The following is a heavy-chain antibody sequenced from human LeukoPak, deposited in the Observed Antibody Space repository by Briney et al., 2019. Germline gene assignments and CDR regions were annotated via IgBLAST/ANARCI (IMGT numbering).Heavy chain of an antibody. J-gene: IGHJ5*02. Sequence: SETLSLTCTVSGGSISSYYWSWLRQPPGKGLEWIGYIYYSGSTNYNPSLKSRVTISVDTSKNQFSLKLSSVTAADTAVYYCARDKYSSSWTGWFDPWGQGTLVTVSS. V-gene: IGHV4-59*01. CDR1: GGSISSYY. D-gene: IGHD6-13*01. CDR2: IYYSGST. CDR3: ARDKYSSSWTGWFDP.